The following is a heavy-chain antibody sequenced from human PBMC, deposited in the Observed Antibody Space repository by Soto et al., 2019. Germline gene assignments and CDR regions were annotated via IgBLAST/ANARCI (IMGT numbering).Heavy chain of an antibody. Sequence: SDTLSLTCTVSGGSISSSSYYWGWIRQPPGKGLEWIGSIYYSGSTYYNPSLKSRVTISVDTSKNQFSLKLSSVTAADTAVYYCARPPGITTGGAFDIWGQGTMVTVSS. CDR1: GGSISSSSYY. CDR3: ARPPGITTGGAFDI. J-gene: IGHJ3*02. D-gene: IGHD1-1*01. CDR2: IYYSGST. V-gene: IGHV4-39*01.